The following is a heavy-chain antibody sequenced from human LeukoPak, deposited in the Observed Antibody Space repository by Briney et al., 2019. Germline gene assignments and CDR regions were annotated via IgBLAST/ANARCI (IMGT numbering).Heavy chain of an antibody. V-gene: IGHV3-74*01. J-gene: IGHJ4*02. CDR2: TNSDGGSI. CDR3: ARVTLGTYYLDY. D-gene: IGHD3-16*01. Sequence: GGSLRLSCAASGFIFSSYWMHWVRQAPGKGLVWVSRTNSDGGSISYADSVKGRFTISRDNAKNTLYLQMNSLRAEDTAVYYCARVTLGTYYLDYWGQGTLVTVSS. CDR1: GFIFSSYW.